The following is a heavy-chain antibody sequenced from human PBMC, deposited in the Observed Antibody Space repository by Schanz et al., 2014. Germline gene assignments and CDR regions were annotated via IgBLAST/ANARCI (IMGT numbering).Heavy chain of an antibody. CDR3: AREVGGSFGQHY. Sequence: VQLVESGGGVVQPGRSLRLSCAVSGFTFSSYGMHWVRQAPGKGLEWVGIIKPDGSEKFYVDSVKGRFTISRDNAKNLMYLHLNSLRAEDTAVYYCAREVGGSFGQHYWGQGALVTVSS. J-gene: IGHJ4*02. CDR2: IKPDGSEK. CDR1: GFTFSSYG. D-gene: IGHD1-26*01. V-gene: IGHV3-7*01.